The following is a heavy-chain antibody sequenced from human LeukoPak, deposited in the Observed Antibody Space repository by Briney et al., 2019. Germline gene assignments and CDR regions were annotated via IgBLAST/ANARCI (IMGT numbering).Heavy chain of an antibody. CDR2: INPSGGST. CDR3: AREKAYGDYEFASDY. Sequence: GASVKVSCKASGYTFTSYYMHWVRQAPGQGLEWMGIINPSGGSTSYAQKFQGRVTMTRDTSTSTAYMELSSLRSEDTAVYYCAREKAYGDYEFASDYWGQGTLVTVSS. V-gene: IGHV1-46*01. J-gene: IGHJ4*02. CDR1: GYTFTSYY. D-gene: IGHD4-17*01.